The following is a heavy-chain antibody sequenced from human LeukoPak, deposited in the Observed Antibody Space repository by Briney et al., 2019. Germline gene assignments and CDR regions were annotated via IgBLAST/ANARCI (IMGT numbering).Heavy chain of an antibody. D-gene: IGHD2-2*01. CDR3: ARDLSDIVVVPAAIRIGY. V-gene: IGHV1-18*01. CDR1: GCTFTSYG. J-gene: IGHJ4*02. Sequence: VASVKVSCKASGCTFTSYGISWVRQAPGQGLEWMGWISAYNGNTNYAQKLQGRVTMTTDTSTSTAYMELRSLRSDDTAVYYCARDLSDIVVVPAAIRIGYWGRGNLVTVSS. CDR2: ISAYNGNT.